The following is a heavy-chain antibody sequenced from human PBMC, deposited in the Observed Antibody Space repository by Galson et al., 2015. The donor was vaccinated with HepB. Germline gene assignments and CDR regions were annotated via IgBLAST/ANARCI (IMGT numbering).Heavy chain of an antibody. CDR1: GFTFCNYG. CDR3: SKDPYLYSAMAGTMAGFDY. V-gene: IGHV3-30*18. Sequence: LRLLCAASGFTFCNYGMHWVRHAPGKELEWVAVISNDGSNKYYADSVKGRFTISRDNSKNTLYLQMNSLRAEDTALYYCSKDPYLYSAMAGTMAGFDYWGQGTLVTVSS. J-gene: IGHJ4*02. CDR2: ISNDGSNK. D-gene: IGHD6-19*01.